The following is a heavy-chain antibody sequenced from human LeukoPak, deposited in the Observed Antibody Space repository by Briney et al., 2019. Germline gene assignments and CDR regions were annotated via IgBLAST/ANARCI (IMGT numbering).Heavy chain of an antibody. CDR2: IYYSGST. J-gene: IGHJ6*03. CDR3: AREVGSTSLGYYYYMDV. CDR1: GGSISSYY. D-gene: IGHD2-2*01. Sequence: SETLSLTCTVSGGSISSYYWSWIRQPPGKGLEWIGYIYYSGSTNYNPSLKSRVTISVDTSKNQFSLKLSSVTAADTAVYYCAREVGSTSLGYYYYMDVWGKGTTVTVSS. V-gene: IGHV4-59*01.